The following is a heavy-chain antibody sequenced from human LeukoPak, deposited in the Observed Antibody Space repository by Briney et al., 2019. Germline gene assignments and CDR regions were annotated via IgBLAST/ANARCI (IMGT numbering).Heavy chain of an antibody. Sequence: GGSLRLSCAASGFTFSNHGMHWVRQAPGKGLEWVAVTTYDGSKKYYADSAKGRFTISRYNSKNTVYLQMNSLRPEDTAVYYCAKGGAGEVGYYYYGLDVWGQGTTVTVSS. CDR3: AKGGAGEVGYYYYGLDV. CDR1: GFTFSNHG. J-gene: IGHJ6*02. D-gene: IGHD7-27*01. CDR2: TTYDGSKK. V-gene: IGHV3-30*18.